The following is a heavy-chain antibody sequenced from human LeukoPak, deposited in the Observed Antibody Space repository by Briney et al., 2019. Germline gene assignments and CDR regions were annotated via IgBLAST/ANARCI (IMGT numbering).Heavy chain of an antibody. CDR1: GFSFSDSA. CDR3: AKAEGYCSSTSCYSGYYYYYMDV. Sequence: PGGSLKLSCVGSGFSFSDSAIHWVRRPSDKGLEWVGRIRSKANNFETTYAASVKGRFTLSRHDSKNTAFLQMNSLRAEDTAVYYCAKAEGYCSSTSCYSGYYYYYMDVWGKGTTVTVSS. J-gene: IGHJ6*03. V-gene: IGHV3-73*01. D-gene: IGHD2-2*01. CDR2: IRSKANNFET.